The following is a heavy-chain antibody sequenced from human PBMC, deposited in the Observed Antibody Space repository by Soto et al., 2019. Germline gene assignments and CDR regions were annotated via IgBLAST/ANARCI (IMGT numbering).Heavy chain of an antibody. J-gene: IGHJ4*02. CDR3: ARTSRLKTGQLDY. CDR1: GYSIGTYNW. CDR2: IYYTGTV. Sequence: SETLSLTCAVPGYSIGTYNWWAWIRQPPGKGLEWIGYIYYTGTVYYNLSLKNRVSMSVDTARDQFSLRLSSVTAADTAVYYCARTSRLKTGQLDYWGPGALVT. V-gene: IGHV4-28*05. D-gene: IGHD3-9*01.